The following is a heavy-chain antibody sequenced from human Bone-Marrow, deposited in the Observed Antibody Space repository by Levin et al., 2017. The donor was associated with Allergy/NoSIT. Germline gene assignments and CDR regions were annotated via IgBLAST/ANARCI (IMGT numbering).Heavy chain of an antibody. V-gene: IGHV3-23*01. CDR1: GFTFSSYA. CDR2: ISGSGGST. D-gene: IGHD3-22*01. Sequence: GESLKISCAASGFTFSSYAMSWVRQAPGKGLEWVSAISGSGGSTYYADSVKGRFTISRDNSKNTLYLQMNSLRAEDTAVYYCANPGHDSSGYSDYWGQGTLVTVSS. CDR3: ANPGHDSSGYSDY. J-gene: IGHJ4*02.